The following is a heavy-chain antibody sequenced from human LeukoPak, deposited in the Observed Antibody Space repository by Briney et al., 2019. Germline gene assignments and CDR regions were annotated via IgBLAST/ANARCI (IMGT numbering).Heavy chain of an antibody. J-gene: IGHJ6*03. CDR3: ARDWGSVVPAAARGYMDV. V-gene: IGHV4-30-2*01. Sequence: SETLSLTCTVSGGSISSGGYYWSWIRQPPGKGLEWIGYIYHSGSTYYNPSLKSRVTISVDRSKNQFSLKLSSVTAADTAVHYCARDWGSVVPAAARGYMDVWGKGTTVTVSS. CDR2: IYHSGST. D-gene: IGHD2-2*01. CDR1: GGSISSGGYY.